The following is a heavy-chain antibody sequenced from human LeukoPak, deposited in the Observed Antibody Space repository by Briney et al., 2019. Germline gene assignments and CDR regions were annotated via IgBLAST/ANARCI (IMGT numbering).Heavy chain of an antibody. CDR1: GGPISSSSYY. V-gene: IGHV4-39*07. CDR2: INHSGST. CDR3: AIRRFSDIVVVVAATQHNWFDP. J-gene: IGHJ5*02. Sequence: PSETLSLTCTVSGGPISSSSYYWGWIRQPPGKGLEWIGEINHSGSTNYNPSLKGRVTISVDTSKNQFSLKLSSVTAADTAVYYCAIRRFSDIVVVVAATQHNWFDPWGQGTLVTVSS. D-gene: IGHD2-15*01.